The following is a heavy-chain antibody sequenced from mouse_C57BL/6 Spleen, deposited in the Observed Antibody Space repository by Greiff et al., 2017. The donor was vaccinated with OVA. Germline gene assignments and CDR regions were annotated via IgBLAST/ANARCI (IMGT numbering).Heavy chain of an antibody. D-gene: IGHD1-1*01. J-gene: IGHJ1*03. CDR2: IDPEDGDT. CDR1: GFNIKDYY. Sequence: EVKLQQSGAELVRPGASVKLSCTASGFNIKDYYMHWVKQRPEQGLEWIGRIDPEDGDTEYAPKFQGKATMTADTSSNTAYLQLSSLTSEDTAVYYCTTSPSITTVAYWYFDVWGTGTTVTVSS. CDR3: TTSPSITTVAYWYFDV. V-gene: IGHV14-1*01.